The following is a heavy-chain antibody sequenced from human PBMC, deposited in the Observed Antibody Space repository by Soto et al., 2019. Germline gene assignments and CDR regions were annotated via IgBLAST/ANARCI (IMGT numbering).Heavy chain of an antibody. CDR2: VSTYNGNT. CDR3: ARASVTAHNFGINTWLDP. CDR1: GYTFSDYG. V-gene: IGHV1-18*04. D-gene: IGHD1-1*01. Sequence: QVRLVQAGAEVKKPGTSVNVSCKASGYTFSDYGINWVRQDPGQGLEWMGWVSTYNGNTKYSQKFQGRVSMTTDTSTSTAYMELRSLRSDDTAMYFCARASVTAHNFGINTWLDPWGQGSLVTVSS. J-gene: IGHJ5*02.